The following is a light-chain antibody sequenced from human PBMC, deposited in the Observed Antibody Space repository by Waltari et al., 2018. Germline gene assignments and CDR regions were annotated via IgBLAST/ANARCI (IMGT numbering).Light chain of an antibody. V-gene: IGKV1-12*02. CDR2: AAS. CDR1: QGINKW. CDR3: QQANSLPFT. Sequence: DIQMTQSPSSVSASIGDRVTITCRASQGINKWLVWYQQKPGKAPNVLFYAASILQSGVPSRFSGSGFGTDFTLTISSLQPEDFATYFCQQANSLPFTFGGGTKVEIK. J-gene: IGKJ4*01.